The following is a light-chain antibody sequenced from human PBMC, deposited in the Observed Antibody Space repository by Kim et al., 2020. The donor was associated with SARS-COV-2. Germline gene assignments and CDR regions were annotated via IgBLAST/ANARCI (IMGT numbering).Light chain of an antibody. CDR3: QQYYSDWT. Sequence: SASVGDRVTITCRASQSISSWLAWYQQKPGKAHKLLIYKASSLESGVPSRFSGSGSGTEFTLTISSLQAEDFATYFCQQYYSDWTFGQGTKVDIK. CDR2: KAS. J-gene: IGKJ1*01. V-gene: IGKV1-5*03. CDR1: QSISSW.